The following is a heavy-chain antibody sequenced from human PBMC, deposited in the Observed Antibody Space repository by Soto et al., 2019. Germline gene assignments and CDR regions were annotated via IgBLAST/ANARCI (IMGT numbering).Heavy chain of an antibody. Sequence: GASVKVSCKASGYTFTGYYMHWVRQAPGQGLEWMGGIIPIFGTANYAQKFQGRVTITADESTSTAYMELSSLRSEDTAVYYCAREGSKLSRTVANDYWGQGTLVTVSS. CDR1: GYTFTGYY. CDR3: AREGSKLSRTVANDY. J-gene: IGHJ4*02. V-gene: IGHV1-69*13. D-gene: IGHD5-12*01. CDR2: IIPIFGTA.